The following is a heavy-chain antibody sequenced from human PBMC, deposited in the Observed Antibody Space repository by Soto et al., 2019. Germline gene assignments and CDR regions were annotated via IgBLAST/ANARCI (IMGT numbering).Heavy chain of an antibody. Sequence: ASVKVSCKASGGTFTDLGLHWVRQAPGQGLEWMGGIIPIFGTPNYAQKFQGRVIITADEFTSTAHMELSSLRSEDTAVYYCARGWDHYDSSGLLTWFDPWGQGTLVTVSS. J-gene: IGHJ5*02. CDR3: ARGWDHYDSSGLLTWFDP. CDR1: GGTFTDLG. V-gene: IGHV1-69*13. CDR2: IIPIFGTP. D-gene: IGHD3-22*01.